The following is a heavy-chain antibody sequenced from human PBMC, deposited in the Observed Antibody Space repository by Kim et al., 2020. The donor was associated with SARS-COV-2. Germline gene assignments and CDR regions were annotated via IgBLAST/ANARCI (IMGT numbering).Heavy chain of an antibody. CDR2: IYYSGST. V-gene: IGHV4-59*01. J-gene: IGHJ5*02. CDR3: ARDRRLEEDIVVVPAAINVGGWFDP. D-gene: IGHD2-2*01. Sequence: SETLSLTCTVSGGSISSYYWSWIRQPPGKGLEWIGYIYYSGSTNYNPSLKSRVTISVDTSKNQFSLKLSSVTAADTAVYYCARDRRLEEDIVVVPAAINVGGWFDPWGQGTLVTVSS. CDR1: GGSISSYY.